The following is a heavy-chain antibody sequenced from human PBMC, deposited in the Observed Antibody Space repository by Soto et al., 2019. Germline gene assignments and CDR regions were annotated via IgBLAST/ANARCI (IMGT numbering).Heavy chain of an antibody. CDR1: GGTFSSYA. D-gene: IGHD4-17*01. CDR3: ARGSYGDYHYWYFDL. V-gene: IGHV1-69*13. Sequence: GASVKVSCKASGGTFSSYAISWVRQAPGQGLEWMGGIIPIFGTANYAQKFQGGVTITADESTSTAYMELSSLRSEDTAVYYCARGSYGDYHYWYFDLWGRGTLVTVSS. CDR2: IIPIFGTA. J-gene: IGHJ2*01.